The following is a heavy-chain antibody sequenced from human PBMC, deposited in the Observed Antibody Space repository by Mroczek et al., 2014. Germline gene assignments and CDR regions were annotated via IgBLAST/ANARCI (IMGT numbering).Heavy chain of an antibody. D-gene: IGHD3-22*01. CDR2: ISGRGGST. J-gene: IGHJ3*02. Sequence: GRALVQPGGVPSRLSCAASGFSFSSYAMSWVRPGVQGRGLERVSGISGRGGSTYYADSVKGRFTISRDNSKNTLFLQMNSLRAEDTAVYYCAKNRRPGGYDSSGFPLEKTNDAFDIWGQGTMVTVSS. V-gene: IGHV3-23*01. CDR1: GFSFSSYA. CDR3: AKNRRPGGYDSSGFPLEKTNDAFDI.